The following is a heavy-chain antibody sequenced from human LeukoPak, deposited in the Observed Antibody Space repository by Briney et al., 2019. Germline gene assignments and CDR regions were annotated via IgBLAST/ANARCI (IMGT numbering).Heavy chain of an antibody. CDR1: GGSISSGGYY. V-gene: IGHV4-31*03. J-gene: IGHJ4*02. CDR2: IYYSGST. D-gene: IGHD5-24*01. Sequence: TPSETLSLTCTVSGGSISSGGYYWSWIRQHPGKGLEWIGYIYYSGSTYYNPSLKSRVTISVDTSKNQFSLKLSSVTAADTAVYYCARVCRDGYNPYFDYWGQGTLVTVSS. CDR3: ARVCRDGYNPYFDY.